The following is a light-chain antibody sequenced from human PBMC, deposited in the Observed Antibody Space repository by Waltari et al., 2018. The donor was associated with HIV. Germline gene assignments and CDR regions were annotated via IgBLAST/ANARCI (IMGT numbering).Light chain of an antibody. CDR2: RSD. J-gene: IGLJ2*01. V-gene: IGLV1-44*01. CDR1: GPNIGTRP. CDR3: ASWDDSLNGVI. Sequence: QSLLTPPPSASGTPGQRVNISCSGRGPNIGTRPVHWSQQLAGSAPRLRIYRSDLRPSGVPDRFAGSKSATSASLAISGLQSEDEATYYCASWDDSLNGVIFGGGTELTVL.